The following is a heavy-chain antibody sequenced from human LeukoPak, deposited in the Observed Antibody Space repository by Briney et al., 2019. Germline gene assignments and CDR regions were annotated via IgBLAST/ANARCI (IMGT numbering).Heavy chain of an antibody. CDR2: VSLSSRYI. CDR3: AFGEWFDP. Sequence: RWSLKLSCAASGFTFSSYSMNWVRQAPGKGLEWVSSVSLSSRYIYDADSVKGRFTISRDNAKNSLYLQMNSLRAEDTAVYYCAFGEWFDPWGQGTLVTVSS. J-gene: IGHJ5*02. CDR1: GFTFSSYS. V-gene: IGHV3-21*01. D-gene: IGHD3-10*01.